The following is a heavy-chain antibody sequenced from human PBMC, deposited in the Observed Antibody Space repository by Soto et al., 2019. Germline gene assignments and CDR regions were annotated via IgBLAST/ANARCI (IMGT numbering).Heavy chain of an antibody. J-gene: IGHJ6*02. D-gene: IGHD5-18*01. Sequence: QVQLVQSGAEVKKPGSSVTVSCKTSGGTFSKDAINWVRQAPGQGLEWMGLLIPVFGSPIYAQKFQGRIRITAGESTSTAFIDLSSLRSEDTAVYYCTRVLGYTFEPGKTRYYAMDVWGQGTTVSVSS. CDR3: TRVLGYTFEPGKTRYYAMDV. CDR2: LIPVFGSP. CDR1: GGTFSKDA. V-gene: IGHV1-69*01.